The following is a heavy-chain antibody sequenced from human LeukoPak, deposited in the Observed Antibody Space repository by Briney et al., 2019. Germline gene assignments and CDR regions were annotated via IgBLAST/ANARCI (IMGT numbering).Heavy chain of an antibody. Sequence: GGSLRLSCAASGFTFSSYWMHWVRQAPGKGRVWVSRINTDESSTSYADSVKGRFTISRDNAKNTLYLQMNSLRAEDTAVYYCARGHGGYSYGYLSDWGQGTLVTVSS. CDR1: GFTFSSYW. V-gene: IGHV3-74*01. J-gene: IGHJ4*02. D-gene: IGHD5-18*01. CDR2: INTDESST. CDR3: ARGHGGYSYGYLSD.